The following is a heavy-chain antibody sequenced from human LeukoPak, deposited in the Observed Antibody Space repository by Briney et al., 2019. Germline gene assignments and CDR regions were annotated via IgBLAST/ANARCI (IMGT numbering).Heavy chain of an antibody. CDR3: ARARITDDSIDY. J-gene: IGHJ4*02. D-gene: IGHD1-14*01. CDR1: GYTFTSYD. Sequence: GASVKVSCKASGYTFTSYDINWARQATGQGLEWMGWMNPNSGNTGYAQKFQGRVTITRNTSISTAYMELSSLRSEDTAVYYCARARITDDSIDYWGQGTLVTVSS. V-gene: IGHV1-8*03. CDR2: MNPNSGNT.